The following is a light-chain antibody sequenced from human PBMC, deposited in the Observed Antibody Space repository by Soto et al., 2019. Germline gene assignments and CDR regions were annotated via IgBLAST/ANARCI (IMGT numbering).Light chain of an antibody. Sequence: EIVLTQSPGTLSLSPGERATLSCRASQSLSSSYLAWYQQKPGQAPRLLIYGASSRATGIPDRCSGSGSGTDFTLTTSRLEPEDFAVDYCQQYGTTPRITFGQGTRLEIK. CDR3: QQYGTTPRIT. J-gene: IGKJ5*01. CDR2: GAS. CDR1: QSLSSSY. V-gene: IGKV3-20*01.